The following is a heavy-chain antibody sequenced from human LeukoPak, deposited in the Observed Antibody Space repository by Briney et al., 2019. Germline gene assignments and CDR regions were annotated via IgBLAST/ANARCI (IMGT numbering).Heavy chain of an antibody. CDR3: ARDLRVLKRSPLGYYFDY. J-gene: IGHJ4*02. CDR2: IKPDGSAK. V-gene: IGHV3-7*01. Sequence: GGSLRLSCAASGFTFTTHWMSWVRQAPGKGLEWVANIKPDGSAKYYVDSVRGRFTVSRDNAKNSLYLQMNSLRAEDTAAYYCARDLRVLKRSPLGYYFDYWGQGTLVTVSS. CDR1: GFTFTTHW. D-gene: IGHD4/OR15-4a*01.